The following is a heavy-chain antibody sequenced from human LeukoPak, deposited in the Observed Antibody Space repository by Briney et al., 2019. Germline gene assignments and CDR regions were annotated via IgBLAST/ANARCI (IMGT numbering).Heavy chain of an antibody. V-gene: IGHV4-34*01. CDR1: GGSFSGYY. CDR2: INHSGST. D-gene: IGHD3-22*01. CDR3: ARAGDSSGYGDY. Sequence: PSETLSLTCAVYGGSFSGYYWSWIRQPPGKGLEWMGEINHSGSTNYNPSLKSRVTISVDTSKNQFSLKLSSVTAADTAVYYCARAGDSSGYGDYWGQGTLVTVSS. J-gene: IGHJ4*02.